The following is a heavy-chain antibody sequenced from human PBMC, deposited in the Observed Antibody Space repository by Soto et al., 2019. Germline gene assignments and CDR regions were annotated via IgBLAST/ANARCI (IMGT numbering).Heavy chain of an antibody. D-gene: IGHD6-13*01. J-gene: IGHJ4*02. CDR2: ISYDGSNK. CDR1: GFTFSSYA. V-gene: IGHV3-30-3*01. Sequence: GSLRLSCAASGFTFSSYAMHLVRQAPGKGLEWVAVISYDGSNKYYADSVKGRFTISRDNSKNTLYLQMNSLRAEDTAVYYCALAAGTSYFDYWGQGTLVTVSS. CDR3: ALAAGTSYFDY.